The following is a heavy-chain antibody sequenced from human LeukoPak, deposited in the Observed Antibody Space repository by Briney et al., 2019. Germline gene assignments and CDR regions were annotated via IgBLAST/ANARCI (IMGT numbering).Heavy chain of an antibody. J-gene: IGHJ4*02. CDR2: IYYSGST. CDR1: GGSISSYY. V-gene: IGHV4-59*08. Sequence: SETLSLTCTVSGGSISSYYWSWIRQPPGKGLEWIGYIYYSGSTNYNPSLKSRVTISVDTSKNQFSLKLSSVTAADTAVYYCATRYCSGGSCYFDYWGQGTLVTVSS. CDR3: ATRYCSGGSCYFDY. D-gene: IGHD2-15*01.